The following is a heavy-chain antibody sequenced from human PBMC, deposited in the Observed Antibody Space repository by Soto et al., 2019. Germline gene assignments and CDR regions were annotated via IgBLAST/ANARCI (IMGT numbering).Heavy chain of an antibody. CDR1: GGSISSGHYY. CDR3: ARVVVVAATPHWFDP. CDR2: IYYSGST. D-gene: IGHD2-15*01. V-gene: IGHV4-30-4*01. Sequence: SETLSLTCTVSGGSISSGHYYWSWIRQPPGRGLEWIGYIYYSGSTYYNPSLKSRVTISVDTSKNQFSLKLSSVTAADTAVYYCARVVVVAATPHWFDPWGQGTLVTVSS. J-gene: IGHJ5*02.